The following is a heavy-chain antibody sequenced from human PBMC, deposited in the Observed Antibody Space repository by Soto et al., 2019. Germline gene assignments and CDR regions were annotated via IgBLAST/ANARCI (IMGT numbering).Heavy chain of an antibody. Sequence: QVQLQESGTGLVKPSGTLSLTCAVSGGSISSSNWWTWVRQSPGKGLEWIGEIYHSGSTTYSPSXXXXXXXXXXXXXXXXXXXXXXXXXXXXXXXXXXXXXXXXXXXXXXDVWGPGTTVTVSS. CDR3: XXXXXXXXXXXXXDV. J-gene: IGHJ6*02. V-gene: IGHV4-4*02. CDR1: GGSISSSNW. CDR2: IYHSGST.